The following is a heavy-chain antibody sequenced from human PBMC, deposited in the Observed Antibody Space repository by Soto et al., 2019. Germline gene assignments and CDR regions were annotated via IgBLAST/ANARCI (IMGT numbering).Heavy chain of an antibody. Sequence: QVQLQESGPGLVKPSETLSLTCTVSRGSISGYYWGWIRQPPGKEPEWIAYIHSSGDTNYNPSLRSRVIMSVDTSKNQFSLKLNSVTAADTAVYFCASREVVTTHGAFDYWGQGTLVTVSS. V-gene: IGHV4-4*08. CDR3: ASREVVTTHGAFDY. CDR1: RGSISGYY. J-gene: IGHJ4*02. D-gene: IGHD3-22*01. CDR2: IHSSGDT.